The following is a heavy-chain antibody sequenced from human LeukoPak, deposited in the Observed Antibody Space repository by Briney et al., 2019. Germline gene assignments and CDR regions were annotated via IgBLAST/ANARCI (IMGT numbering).Heavy chain of an antibody. CDR3: ARTGLSSSGYHSFDY. J-gene: IGHJ4*02. Sequence: GGSLRLSCAASGFTFSSYWMHWVRQAPGKGLVWVSRINSDGSNTNYADSVKGRFTISRDNAKNTLYLQMNSLRAEDTAVYYCARTGLSSSGYHSFDYWGQGTLVPVSS. CDR2: INSDGSNT. D-gene: IGHD3-22*01. V-gene: IGHV3-74*01. CDR1: GFTFSSYW.